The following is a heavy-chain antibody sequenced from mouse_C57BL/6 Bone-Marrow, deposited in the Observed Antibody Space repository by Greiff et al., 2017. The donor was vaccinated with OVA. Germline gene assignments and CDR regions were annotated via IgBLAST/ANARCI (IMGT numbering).Heavy chain of an antibody. CDR3: ARRDSNSRYWYFDV. CDR2: ISSGSSTI. Sequence: DVMLVESGGGLVKPGGSLKLSCAASGFTFSDYGMHWVRQAPEKGLEWVAYISSGSSTIYYADTVKGRFTISRDNAKNTLFLQMTSLRSEDTAMYYCARRDSNSRYWYFDVWGTGTTVTVSS. J-gene: IGHJ1*03. D-gene: IGHD2-5*01. CDR1: GFTFSDYG. V-gene: IGHV5-17*01.